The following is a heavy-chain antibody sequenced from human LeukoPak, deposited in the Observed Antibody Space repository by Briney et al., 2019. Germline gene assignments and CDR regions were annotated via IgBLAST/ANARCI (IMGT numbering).Heavy chain of an antibody. Sequence: PSETLSLTCTVSRGSVSTGSYYWGWIRQPPGKGLEWIGSIYYSGSTYYNPSLKSRVTISVDTSKNQFSLKLSSVTAADTAVYYCASILRQGYCSTISCSHTSPWGQGTLVTVSS. CDR2: IYYSGST. J-gene: IGHJ5*02. V-gene: IGHV4-39*01. CDR1: RGSVSTGSYY. CDR3: ASILRQGYCSTISCSHTSP. D-gene: IGHD2-2*01.